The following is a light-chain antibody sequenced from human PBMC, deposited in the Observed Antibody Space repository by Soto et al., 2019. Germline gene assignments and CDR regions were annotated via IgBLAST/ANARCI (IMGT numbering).Light chain of an antibody. CDR3: QQRHRWPIT. Sequence: DLNSTKSPSSVFESERYRVTITCRSSQSIVTYLNWYLQKPGKAPKLLIYAASNLQSGVPSRFSGSGSGTDFTLTISRLEPEDSAVYYCQQRHRWPITFGQGTRLEIK. J-gene: IGKJ5*01. CDR2: AAS. CDR1: QSIVTY. V-gene: IGKV1-39*01.